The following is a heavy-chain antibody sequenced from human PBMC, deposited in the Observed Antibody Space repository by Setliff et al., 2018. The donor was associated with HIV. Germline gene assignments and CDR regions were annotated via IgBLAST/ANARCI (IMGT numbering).Heavy chain of an antibody. CDR1: GGSFSDYY. CDR2: INQSGST. J-gene: IGHJ4*02. CDR3: ARLAASIAARRRFDY. D-gene: IGHD6-6*01. Sequence: SETLSLTCVAHGGSFSDYYWSWIRQPPGKGLEWIGEINQSGSTDYSPPLKSRVTISIDASTNQVSLTLSSVTAADTAVYYCARLAASIAARRRFDYWGQGTLVTVSS. V-gene: IGHV4-34*01.